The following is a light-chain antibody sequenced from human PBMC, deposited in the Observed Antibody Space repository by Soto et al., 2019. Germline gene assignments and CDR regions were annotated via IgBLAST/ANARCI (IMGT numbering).Light chain of an antibody. CDR2: DAS. V-gene: IGKV1-5*01. J-gene: IGKJ1*01. CDR3: QQYNSYSPT. Sequence: DIQMTQSPSTLSASVGDRVTITCRSSQSISSWLAWNQQKPGKAPKLLIYDASSLESGVPSRFSGSGSGTEFTLTISSLQPDDFATYYCQQYNSYSPTFGQGTKGEIK. CDR1: QSISSW.